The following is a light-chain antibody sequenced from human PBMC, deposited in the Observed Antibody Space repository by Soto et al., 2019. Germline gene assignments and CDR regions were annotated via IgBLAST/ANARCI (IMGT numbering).Light chain of an antibody. CDR3: QQYGGSPRT. Sequence: EIVLTQSPATLSLSPGERATVSCRASQGVSAYFAWYQKKPGQAPRLLIYDASTRATGIPARFSGSGSGTDFTLTISSLEPEDFAVYYCQQYGGSPRTFGQGTKVDIK. CDR2: DAS. V-gene: IGKV3-11*01. J-gene: IGKJ1*01. CDR1: QGVSAY.